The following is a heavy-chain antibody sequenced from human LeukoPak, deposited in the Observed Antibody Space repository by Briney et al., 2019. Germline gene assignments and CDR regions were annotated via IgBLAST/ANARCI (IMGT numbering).Heavy chain of an antibody. CDR1: GFTFSSYW. CDR2: IKQDGSEK. D-gene: IGHD6-19*01. CDR3: ARVRDWIAVAGNDAFDI. J-gene: IGHJ3*02. V-gene: IGHV3-7*01. Sequence: PGGSPRLSCAASGFTFSSYWMSWVRQAPGKGLEWVANIKQDGSEKYYVDSVKGRFTISRDNAKNSLYLQMNSLRAEDTAVYYCARVRDWIAVAGNDAFDIWGQGTMVTVSS.